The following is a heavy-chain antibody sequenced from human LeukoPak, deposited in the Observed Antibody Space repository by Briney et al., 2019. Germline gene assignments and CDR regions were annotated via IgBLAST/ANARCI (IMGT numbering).Heavy chain of an antibody. V-gene: IGHV4-4*07. CDR1: GGSISSYF. D-gene: IGHD3-10*01. J-gene: IGHJ4*02. Sequence: SQSLSPTCTVSGGSISSYFWSWIGQPTGKGLEWIGRIYTSGITNYHPSLNSRVTLSLDTSKNQSSLQLTSVTAAAPAMYYFAGVGTYGAGSYLSWLGYWGQGTLVTASS. CDR3: AGVGTYGAGSYLSWLGY. CDR2: IYTSGIT.